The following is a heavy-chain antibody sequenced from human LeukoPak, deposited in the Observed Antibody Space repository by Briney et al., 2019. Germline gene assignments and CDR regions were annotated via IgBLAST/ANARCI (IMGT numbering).Heavy chain of an antibody. CDR1: GFTFSSYA. D-gene: IGHD6-6*01. V-gene: IGHV3-23*01. CDR3: AKEPRYSSSNYYYYYMDV. CDR2: ICGSGDST. Sequence: GGPLRLSCAASGFTFSSYAMTWVRQAPGKGLEWVSGICGSGDSTYYADSVKGRFTNSRDNSKKTLYLQMNSLRAEDTAVYYCAKEPRYSSSNYYYYYMDVWGKGTTVTVSS. J-gene: IGHJ6*03.